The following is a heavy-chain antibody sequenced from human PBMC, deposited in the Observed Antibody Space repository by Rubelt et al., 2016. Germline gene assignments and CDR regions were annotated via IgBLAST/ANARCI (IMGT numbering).Heavy chain of an antibody. D-gene: IGHD3-22*01. CDR1: GYTFTSYG. J-gene: IGHJ4*02. V-gene: IGHV1-18*01. CDR3: ARGTPRDYDSSGYYEEY. Sequence: QVQLVQSGAEVKKPGASVKVSCKASGYTFTSYGISWVRQAPGQGLEWMGWISAYNGNTNYAQKLQGRVTMNTDKSTSTAYMELRSLRSDDTAVYYWARGTPRDYDSSGYYEEYWGQGTLVTVSS. CDR2: ISAYNGNT.